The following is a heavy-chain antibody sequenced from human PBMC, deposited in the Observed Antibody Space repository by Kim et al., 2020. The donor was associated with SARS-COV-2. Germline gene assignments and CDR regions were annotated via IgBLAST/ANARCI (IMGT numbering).Heavy chain of an antibody. CDR1: GFTFSSYA. Sequence: GGSLRLSCAASGFTFSSYAMSWARQAPGKGLEWVSTISAGGGRTHFADSGKGRFTISRDNSKNILYLQMNSLRADDTAIYYCDGSDYWGQGTLVPVSS. J-gene: IGHJ4*02. CDR3: DGSDY. CDR2: ISAGGGRT. V-gene: IGHV3-23*01.